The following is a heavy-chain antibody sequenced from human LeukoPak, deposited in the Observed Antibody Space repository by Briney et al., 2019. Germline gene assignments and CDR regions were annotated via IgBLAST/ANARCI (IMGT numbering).Heavy chain of an antibody. CDR1: GGSISSYY. Sequence: SETLSLTCTVSGGSISSYYWSWIRQPPGKGLEWIGYIYYSGSTNYNPSLKSRVTISVDTSKNQFSLKLSSVTAADTAVYYCARRRRIAAAGTDAFDMWGQGTMVTVSS. CDR2: IYYSGST. CDR3: ARRRRIAAAGTDAFDM. D-gene: IGHD6-13*01. J-gene: IGHJ3*02. V-gene: IGHV4-59*01.